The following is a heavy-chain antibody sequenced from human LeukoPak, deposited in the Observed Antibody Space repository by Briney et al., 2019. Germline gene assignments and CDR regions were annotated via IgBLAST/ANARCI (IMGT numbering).Heavy chain of an antibody. Sequence: GEFLKISCKGSGYSFTNYWIGWVRQMPGKGLEWMGIIYPGDSDTRYSPSFQGQVTISADKSTSTAYLQWSSLKASDSAMYYCAASTYGSGSYVAFDSWGQGTLVTVSS. CDR2: IYPGDSDT. D-gene: IGHD3-10*01. CDR1: GYSFTNYW. J-gene: IGHJ4*02. V-gene: IGHV5-51*01. CDR3: AASTYGSGSYVAFDS.